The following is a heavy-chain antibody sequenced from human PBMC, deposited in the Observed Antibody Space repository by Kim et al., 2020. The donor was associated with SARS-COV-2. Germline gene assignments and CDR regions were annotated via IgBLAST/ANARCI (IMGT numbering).Heavy chain of an antibody. CDR3: ARDWSIAIFGVVIMERYYFDY. CDR2: INPSGGST. V-gene: IGHV1-46*01. CDR1: GYTFTSFY. J-gene: IGHJ4*02. D-gene: IGHD3-3*01. Sequence: ASVKVSCKASGYTFTSFYMHWVRQAPGQGLEWMGVINPSGGSTSYAQKFQGRVTVTRDTSTSTVYMDLSSLRSEDTAVYYCARDWSIAIFGVVIMERYYFDYWGQGTLVTVSS.